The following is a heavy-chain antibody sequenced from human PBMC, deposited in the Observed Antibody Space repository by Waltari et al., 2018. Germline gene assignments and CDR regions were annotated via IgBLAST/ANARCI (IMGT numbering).Heavy chain of an antibody. D-gene: IGHD2-8*02. CDR2: IYYRGST. CDR1: GCSISSGGYY. Sequence: QVQLQESGPGLVKPSQTLSLTCTVSGCSISSGGYYWSWIRQHPGKVLEWIGYIYYRGSTYYNPSLKSRITRSVDTYKNQFSLKLSSVTAADTAVYYCARDRPWSTPQDYGMDVWGQGTTVTVSS. J-gene: IGHJ6*02. CDR3: ARDRPWSTPQDYGMDV. V-gene: IGHV4-31*03.